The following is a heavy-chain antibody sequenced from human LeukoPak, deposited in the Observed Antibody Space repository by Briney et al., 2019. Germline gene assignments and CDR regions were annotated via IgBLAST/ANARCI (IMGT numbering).Heavy chain of an antibody. CDR2: IKQDGSEK. D-gene: IGHD2-15*01. V-gene: IGHV3-7*01. J-gene: IGHJ4*02. CDR3: AREAQGYCSGGSCYRISYYFDY. CDR1: GFTFSDYY. Sequence: PGGSLRLSCAASGFTFSDYYMSWIRQAPGKGLEWVANIKQDGSEKYYVDPVKGRFTISRDNAKNSLYLQMNSLRAEDTAVYYCAREAQGYCSGGSCYRISYYFDYWGQGTLVTVSS.